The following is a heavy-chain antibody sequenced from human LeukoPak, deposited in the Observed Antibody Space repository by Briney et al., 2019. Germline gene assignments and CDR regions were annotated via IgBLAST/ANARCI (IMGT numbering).Heavy chain of an antibody. CDR3: ARQESEMTTPANRYFDL. Sequence: GESLKISCKGSGYNFAHDWIGWVRQMPGKGLEWMGIIFPDDSDTIYSLSFQGQVTISADKSINTAYLQWSDLKASDSAIYYCARQESEMTTPANRYFDLWGQGTLITVSS. J-gene: IGHJ4*02. V-gene: IGHV5-51*01. CDR2: IFPDDSDT. CDR1: GYNFAHDW. D-gene: IGHD5-24*01.